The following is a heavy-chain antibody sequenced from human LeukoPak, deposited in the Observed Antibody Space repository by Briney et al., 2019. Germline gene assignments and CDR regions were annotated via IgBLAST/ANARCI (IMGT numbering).Heavy chain of an antibody. CDR2: ISAYNGNT. CDR1: GYTFTSYG. CDR3: ARDPLGSGELFYYFDY. J-gene: IGHJ4*02. Sequence: ASVKVSCKASGYTFTSYGISWVRQAPGQGLEWMGWISAYNGNTNYAQKLQGRVTMTTDTSTSTAYMELRSLRSDDTAVYYCARDPLGSGELFYYFDYWGQGTLVTVSS. V-gene: IGHV1-18*01. D-gene: IGHD3-10*01.